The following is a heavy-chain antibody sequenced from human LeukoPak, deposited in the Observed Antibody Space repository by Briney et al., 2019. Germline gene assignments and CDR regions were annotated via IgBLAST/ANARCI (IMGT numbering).Heavy chain of an antibody. CDR3: ASGPEVALYYYYYGMDV. CDR2: IIPILGIA. Sequence: SVKVSFKASGGTFSIYAISWVRQAPGQGLEWMGRIIPILGIANYAQKFQGRVTITADKSTSTAYMELSSLRSEDTAVYYCASGPEVALYYYYYGMDVWGQGTTVTVSS. CDR1: GGTFSIYA. J-gene: IGHJ6*02. V-gene: IGHV1-69*04. D-gene: IGHD2-15*01.